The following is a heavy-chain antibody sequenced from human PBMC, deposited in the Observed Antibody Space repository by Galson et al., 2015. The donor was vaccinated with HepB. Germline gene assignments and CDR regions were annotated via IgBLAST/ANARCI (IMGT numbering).Heavy chain of an antibody. J-gene: IGHJ3*02. CDR3: ATTKFGSGAYWTFDI. V-gene: IGHV3-48*04. CDR2: ISTNGATI. D-gene: IGHD4/OR15-4a*01. Sequence: LRLSCAASDSPFSSYTMNWVRQTPGKGLQWVSHISTNGATIHYAHSVKGRFTIARDNAKNTMWLQMDSLRAEDTAVYYCATTKFGSGAYWTFDIWGQGTLVTVSS. CDR1: DSPFSSYT.